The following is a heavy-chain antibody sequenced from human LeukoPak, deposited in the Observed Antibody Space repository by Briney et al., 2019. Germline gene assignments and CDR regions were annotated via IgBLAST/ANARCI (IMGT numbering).Heavy chain of an antibody. J-gene: IGHJ4*02. CDR3: AREGPLGRGVTTSDY. V-gene: IGHV3-21*01. CDR2: ISSTGTYI. D-gene: IGHD3-10*01. CDR1: GLTFSSYS. Sequence: PGGSLRLSCAASGLTFSSYSVNWVRQAPGKGLEWVSSISSTGTYIYYADSVKGRFTISRDNAKNSLYLLMNSLRAEDTAVYYCAREGPLGRGVTTSDYWGQGTLVTVSS.